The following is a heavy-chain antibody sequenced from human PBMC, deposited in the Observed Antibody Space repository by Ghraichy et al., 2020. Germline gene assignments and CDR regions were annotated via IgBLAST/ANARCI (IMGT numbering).Heavy chain of an antibody. D-gene: IGHD3-10*01. V-gene: IGHV4-34*01. Sequence: SETPSLTCAVYGGSFSGYYWSWIRQPPGKGLEWIGEINHSGSTNYNPSLKSRVTISVDTSKNQFSLKLSSVTAADTAVYYCARGRITMVRGVGYYYGMDVWGQGTTVTVSS. CDR2: INHSGST. CDR3: ARGRITMVRGVGYYYGMDV. CDR1: GGSFSGYY. J-gene: IGHJ6*02.